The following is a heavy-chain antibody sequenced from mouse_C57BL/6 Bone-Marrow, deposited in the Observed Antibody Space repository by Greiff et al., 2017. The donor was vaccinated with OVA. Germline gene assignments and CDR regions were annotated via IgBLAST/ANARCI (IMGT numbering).Heavy chain of an antibody. V-gene: IGHV14-4*01. CDR3: TTWGYGSNYFDY. CDR1: GFNIKDDY. D-gene: IGHD1-1*01. Sequence: VQLQQSGAELVRPGASVKLSCTASGFNIKDDYMHWVKQRPEQGLERIGWIDPENGDTESASKFRGKATITADTASNTAYLQLSSLTSEDTAVDYCTTWGYGSNYFDYWGQGTTRTVSS. CDR2: IDPENGDT. J-gene: IGHJ2*01.